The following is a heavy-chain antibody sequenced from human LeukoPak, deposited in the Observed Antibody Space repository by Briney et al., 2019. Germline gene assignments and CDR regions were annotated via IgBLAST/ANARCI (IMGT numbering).Heavy chain of an antibody. Sequence: ASVKVSCKASGYTFTSYYMHWVRQAPGQGLEWMGIINPSGGSTSYPQKFQGRVTMTRDTSTSTVYMELSSLRSEDTAVYYCARDPAGSGSGAPANHWFDPWGQGTLVTVSS. V-gene: IGHV1-46*01. D-gene: IGHD3-10*01. CDR2: INPSGGST. CDR3: ARDPAGSGSGAPANHWFDP. CDR1: GYTFTSYY. J-gene: IGHJ5*02.